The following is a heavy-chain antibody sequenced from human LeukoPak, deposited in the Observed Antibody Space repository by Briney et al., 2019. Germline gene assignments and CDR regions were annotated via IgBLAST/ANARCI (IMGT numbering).Heavy chain of an antibody. D-gene: IGHD2-2*01. Sequence: GVSLRLSCAASGFTFSSHWMHWVCQAPEKGLVGVSHINADGSATYYAASVKGRFTISRDNARNTLYLQMHSLTAEDTGVYYCVRGALRDCSYTSCTRGNWFDPWGQGTLVTVSS. CDR3: VRGALRDCSYTSCTRGNWFDP. J-gene: IGHJ5*02. CDR1: GFTFSSHW. CDR2: INADGSAT. V-gene: IGHV3-74*01.